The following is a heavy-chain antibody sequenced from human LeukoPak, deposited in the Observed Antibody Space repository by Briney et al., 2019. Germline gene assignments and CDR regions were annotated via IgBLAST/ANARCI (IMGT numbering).Heavy chain of an antibody. CDR2: IYPGDSDT. J-gene: IGHJ4*02. D-gene: IGHD2-15*01. V-gene: IGHV5-51*01. CDR3: ARGRGYCSGGSCYYFDY. Sequence: KVSCKASGYTFTSYWIGWVRQMPGKGLEWMGIIYPGDSDTRYSPSFQGQVTISADKSISTAYLQWSSLKASDTAMYYCARGRGYCSGGSCYYFDYWGQGTLVTVSS. CDR1: GYTFTSYW.